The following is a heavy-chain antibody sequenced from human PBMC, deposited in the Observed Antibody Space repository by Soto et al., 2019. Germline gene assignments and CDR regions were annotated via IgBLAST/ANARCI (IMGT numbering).Heavy chain of an antibody. CDR2: TNTYRGNT. D-gene: IGHD4-4*01. V-gene: IGHV1-18*01. Sequence: ASVKVSCKTSGFTFINYGITWVRQAPGQGLEWMGWTNTYRGNTNYAQKFQGRVTMTTDTSTTTAYMELRSLTSDDTAVYYCARAHTNYAHLDYWGQGTLVTVSS. CDR3: ARAHTNYAHLDY. CDR1: GFTFINYG. J-gene: IGHJ4*02.